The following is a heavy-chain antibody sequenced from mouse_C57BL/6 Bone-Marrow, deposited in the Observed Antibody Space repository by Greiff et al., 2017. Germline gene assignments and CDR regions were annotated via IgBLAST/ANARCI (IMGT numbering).Heavy chain of an antibody. V-gene: IGHV1-26*01. J-gene: IGHJ3*01. D-gene: IGHD1-1*01. CDR2: INPNNGGT. Sequence: EVQLQQSGPELVKPGASVKISCKASGYTFTDYYMNWVKQSHGQSLEWIGDINPNNGGTSYNQKFKGKDTLTVDKSSSTAYMELRSLTSEDSAVXYCASSYGSLFAYWGQGTLVTVSA. CDR1: GYTFTDYY. CDR3: ASSYGSLFAY.